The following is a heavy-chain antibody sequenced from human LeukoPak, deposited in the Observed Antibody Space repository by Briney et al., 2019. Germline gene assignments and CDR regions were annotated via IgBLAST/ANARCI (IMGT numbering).Heavy chain of an antibody. D-gene: IGHD6-19*01. CDR2: ISYSGST. Sequence: SETLSLTCTVSGGSISGYYWSWIRQPPGKGLEWIGFISYSGSTSYNPSLKSRVTISVDTSKNQFSLNLRSVTAADTAVYYCARRDSSGWYYFDYWGQGTLVTVSS. V-gene: IGHV4-59*01. CDR3: ARRDSSGWYYFDY. J-gene: IGHJ4*02. CDR1: GGSISGYY.